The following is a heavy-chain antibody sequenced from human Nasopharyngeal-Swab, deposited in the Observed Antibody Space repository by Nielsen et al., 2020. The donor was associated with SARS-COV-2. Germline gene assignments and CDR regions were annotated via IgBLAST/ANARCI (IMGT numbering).Heavy chain of an antibody. CDR3: ARDHPGWFYGMDV. CDR1: GGSFNGYF. Sequence: SETLSLTCAVYGGSFNGYFWSWIRQPPGEGLEWIGEINHGGSTNYNPSLKSRVTISVDTSKNQFSLKLSSVTAADTAVYYCARDHPGWFYGMDVWGQGTTVTVSS. D-gene: IGHD6-19*01. V-gene: IGHV4-34*01. J-gene: IGHJ6*02. CDR2: INHGGST.